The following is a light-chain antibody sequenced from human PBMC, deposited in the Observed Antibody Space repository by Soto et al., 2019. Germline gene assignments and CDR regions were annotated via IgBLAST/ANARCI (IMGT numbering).Light chain of an antibody. CDR3: QQRSNWPWT. CDR2: DAF. V-gene: IGKV3-11*01. CDR1: QSVSNY. Sequence: EIVMTQSPGTLSLSPGERATLSCRATQSVSNYLVWYQQKPGQAPRLLIYDAFNRATGIPARFGGSGSGTDFTLTISSLEPEEFAVDDGQQRSNWPWTCGQGTKVDIK. J-gene: IGKJ1*01.